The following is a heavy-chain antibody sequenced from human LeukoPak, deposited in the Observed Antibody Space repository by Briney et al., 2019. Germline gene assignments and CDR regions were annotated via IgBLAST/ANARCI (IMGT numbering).Heavy chain of an antibody. CDR3: ARAYYDSWSGPHVYYYDY. CDR2: IYYSGST. CDR1: GGSISSHY. V-gene: IGHV4-59*11. J-gene: IGHJ4*02. D-gene: IGHD3-3*01. Sequence: PSETLSLTCTVSGGSISSHYWSWIRQPPGKGLEWIGYIYYSGSTNYNPSLKSRVTISVDTSKNQFSLKLSSVTAADTAVYYCARAYYDSWSGPHVYYYDYWGQGTLVTVSS.